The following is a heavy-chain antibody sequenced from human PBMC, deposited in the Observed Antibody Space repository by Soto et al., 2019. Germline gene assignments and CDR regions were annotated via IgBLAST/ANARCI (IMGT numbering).Heavy chain of an antibody. CDR3: AKSRIVGVYGWFDP. D-gene: IGHD1-26*01. Sequence: GSLRLSCAASGFTFSSYGMHWVRQAPGKGLEWVAVISYDGSNKYYADSVKGRFTISRDNSKNTLYLQMNSLRAEDTAVYYCAKSRIVGVYGWFDPWGQGTLVTVSS. V-gene: IGHV3-30*18. J-gene: IGHJ5*02. CDR1: GFTFSSYG. CDR2: ISYDGSNK.